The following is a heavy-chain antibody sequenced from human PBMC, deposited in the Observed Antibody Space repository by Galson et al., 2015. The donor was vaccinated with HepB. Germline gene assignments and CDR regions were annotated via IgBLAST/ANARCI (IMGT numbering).Heavy chain of an antibody. D-gene: IGHD2-2*02. CDR2: LSGSGGST. J-gene: IGHJ3*02. V-gene: IGHV3-23*01. Sequence: PGKGLEWVSTLSGSGGSTSYADSVKGRFTISRDNSKNTLYLQMNSLRAEDTAIYYCAKDREAGVPAAIYAFDMWGQGTMVTVSS. CDR3: AKDREAGVPAAIYAFDM.